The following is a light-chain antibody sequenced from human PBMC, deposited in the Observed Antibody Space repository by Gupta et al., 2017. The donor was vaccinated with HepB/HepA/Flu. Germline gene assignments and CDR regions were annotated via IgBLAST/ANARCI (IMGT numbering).Light chain of an antibody. CDR2: GKN. CDR3: QYWHTSGNNPGV. Sequence: SSALTQDPAVSVALGQTVRITCQGDSLRTYYATWYQQKPGQAPTLVIYGKNNRPSGIPDRFSGSSSGSTSSLTITTVQAEEEADDDYQYWHTSGNNPGVFGGGTKLTVL. J-gene: IGLJ3*02. V-gene: IGLV3-19*01. CDR1: SLRTYY.